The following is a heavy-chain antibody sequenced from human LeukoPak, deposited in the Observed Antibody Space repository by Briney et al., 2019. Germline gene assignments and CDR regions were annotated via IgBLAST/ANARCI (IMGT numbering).Heavy chain of an antibody. CDR1: GYTFNRYY. D-gene: IGHD3-22*01. V-gene: IGHV1-46*02. J-gene: IGHJ5*02. CDR2: INPSGGST. CDR3: ARGPNDKANYNWFDP. Sequence: ASVKVSCKASGYTFNRYYMHWVRQAPGQGLEWMGIINPSGGSTSYAQKFQGRVTMTRDTSTSTVYVELSSLRSEDTAVYYCARGPNDKANYNWFDPWGQGTLVTVSS.